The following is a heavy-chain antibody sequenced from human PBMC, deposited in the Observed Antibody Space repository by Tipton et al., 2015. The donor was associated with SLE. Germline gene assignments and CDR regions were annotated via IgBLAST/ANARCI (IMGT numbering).Heavy chain of an antibody. D-gene: IGHD3-10*01. Sequence: SLRLSCAASGFTFSSYWVHWVRQAPGKGLVWVSRINSDGSSTSYADSVKGRFTISRDNAKNSLFLQMNSLRAEDTAVYYCARDTHGSGSAIDYWGQGTLVTVSS. V-gene: IGHV3-74*01. CDR3: ARDTHGSGSAIDY. CDR1: GFTFSSYW. J-gene: IGHJ4*02. CDR2: INSDGSST.